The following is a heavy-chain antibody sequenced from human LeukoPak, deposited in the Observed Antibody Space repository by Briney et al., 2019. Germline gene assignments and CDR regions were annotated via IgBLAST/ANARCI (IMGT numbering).Heavy chain of an antibody. CDR2: ISYDGSNK. J-gene: IGHJ4*02. Sequence: GRSLRLSCAASGFTFSSYAMPWVRQAPGKGLEWVAVISYDGSNKYYADSVKGRFTISRDNSKNTLYLQMNSLRAEDTAVYYCARDLGSVGDLDYWGQGTLVTVSS. D-gene: IGHD3-16*01. CDR1: GFTFSSYA. V-gene: IGHV3-30-3*01. CDR3: ARDLGSVGDLDY.